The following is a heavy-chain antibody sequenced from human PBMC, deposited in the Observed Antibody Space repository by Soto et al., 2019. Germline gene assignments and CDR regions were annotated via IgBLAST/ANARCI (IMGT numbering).Heavy chain of an antibody. J-gene: IGHJ4*01. D-gene: IGHD2-2*01. CDR1: GGSSEGGGYH. Sequence: SVTSTVAGGSSEGGGYHWTCIHQTPGKGLEWIGAIYYSGSTYYNPSLKSRIRISVDTSKNQFSLKLSSVTAADTAVYYCARVHVMVVASSTFAYLGNGTLVTVSS. CDR3: ARVHVMVVASSTFAY. V-gene: IGHV4-30-4*01. CDR2: IYYSGST.